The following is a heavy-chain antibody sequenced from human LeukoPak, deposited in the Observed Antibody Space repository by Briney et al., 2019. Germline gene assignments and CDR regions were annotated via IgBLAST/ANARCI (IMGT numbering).Heavy chain of an antibody. CDR2: INHSGST. CDR3: ARAIAAPPPRGY. V-gene: IGHV4-34*01. Sequence: SETLSLTCAVYGGSFSGYCWSWIRQPPGKGLEWIGEINHSGSTNYNPSLKSRVTISVDTSKNQFSLKLSSVTAADTAVYYCARAIAAPPPRGYWGQGTLVTVSS. J-gene: IGHJ4*02. CDR1: GGSFSGYC. D-gene: IGHD6-6*01.